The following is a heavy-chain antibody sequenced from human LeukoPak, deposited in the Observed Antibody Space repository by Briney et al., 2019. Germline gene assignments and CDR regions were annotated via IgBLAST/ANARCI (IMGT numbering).Heavy chain of an antibody. D-gene: IGHD3-22*01. CDR2: IYYTGST. Sequence: PSETLSLTCTISGGSISSYYWSWIRQPPGKGLEWIGYIYYTGSTNHNPSLKSRVTISVDTSKNQFSLKLSSVTAADTAVYYCAREQLFPNTYYYDSSGYYVDYWGQGTLVTVSS. CDR1: GGSISSYY. J-gene: IGHJ4*02. V-gene: IGHV4-59*12. CDR3: AREQLFPNTYYYDSSGYYVDY.